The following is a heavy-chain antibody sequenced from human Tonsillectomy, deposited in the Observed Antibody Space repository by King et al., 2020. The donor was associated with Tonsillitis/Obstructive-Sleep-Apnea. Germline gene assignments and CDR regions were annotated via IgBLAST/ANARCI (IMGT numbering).Heavy chain of an antibody. CDR1: GYTFNDYY. CDR2: INASGGGA. Sequence: QLVQSGVEVEKPGASVKVSCKASGYTFNDYYIHWVRQAPGQGLEWRGIINASGGGASYAQKFQGRVTMTSETSTSTVYMELSSLRSEDTAVYFCARDQYSSGHFDYWGQGTLVTVSS. J-gene: IGHJ4*02. D-gene: IGHD6-19*01. CDR3: ARDQYSSGHFDY. V-gene: IGHV1-46*02.